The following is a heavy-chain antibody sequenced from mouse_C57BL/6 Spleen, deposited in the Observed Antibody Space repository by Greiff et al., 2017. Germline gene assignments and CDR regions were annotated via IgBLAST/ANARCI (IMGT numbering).Heavy chain of an antibody. V-gene: IGHV1-52*01. CDR3: ARGGYDGFLFAY. J-gene: IGHJ3*01. CDR1: GYTFTSYW. D-gene: IGHD2-3*01. Sequence: QVQLQQPGAELVRPGSSVKLSCKASGYTFTSYWMHWVKQRPIQGLEWIGNIDPSDSETHYNQKFKDKATLTVDKSSSTAYMQLSSLTSEDSAVYYCARGGYDGFLFAYWGQGTLVTVSA. CDR2: IDPSDSET.